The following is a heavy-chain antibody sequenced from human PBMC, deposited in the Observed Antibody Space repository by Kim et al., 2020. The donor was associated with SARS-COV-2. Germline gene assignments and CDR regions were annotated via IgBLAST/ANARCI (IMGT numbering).Heavy chain of an antibody. D-gene: IGHD2-2*01. CDR3: ARGQPLVY. Sequence: SETLSLTCSVSGGSIRSGGKFWTWIRQHPAKGLEWIGYISYSGNSHYSPSLRSRVSISLQTSENQFSLELTSVTAADTAVYYCARGQPLVYWGQGILVTVSS. J-gene: IGHJ4*02. CDR1: GGSIRSGGKF. CDR2: ISYSGNS. V-gene: IGHV4-31*03.